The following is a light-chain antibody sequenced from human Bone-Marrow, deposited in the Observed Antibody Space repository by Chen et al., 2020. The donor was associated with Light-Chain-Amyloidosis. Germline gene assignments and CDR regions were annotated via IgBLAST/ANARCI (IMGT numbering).Light chain of an antibody. V-gene: IGKV2-28*01. Sequence: DIVMTQSPLSLPVTPGEPASISCRSSQSLLHSNGYNYLDWYLQKPGQSPQLLIYLGSNRASGLPDRFSGSGSGKDFTLKISRVEAEDVGVYYCMQALQTTWTFGQGTKVEIK. CDR1: QSLLHSNGYNY. CDR3: MQALQTTWT. J-gene: IGKJ1*01. CDR2: LGS.